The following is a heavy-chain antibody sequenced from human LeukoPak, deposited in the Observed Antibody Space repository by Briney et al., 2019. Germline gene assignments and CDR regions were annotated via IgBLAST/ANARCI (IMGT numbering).Heavy chain of an antibody. D-gene: IGHD3-22*01. J-gene: IGHJ2*01. Sequence: ASVKVSCKASGYTFTSYYMHWVRQAPGQGLEWMGIINPSGGSTSYAQKFQGRVTMTRDMSTSTVYMELSSLRSEDTAVYYCARDSSGDTVRWDWYFDLWGRGTLVTVSS. V-gene: IGHV1-46*01. CDR1: GYTFTSYY. CDR3: ARDSSGDTVRWDWYFDL. CDR2: INPSGGST.